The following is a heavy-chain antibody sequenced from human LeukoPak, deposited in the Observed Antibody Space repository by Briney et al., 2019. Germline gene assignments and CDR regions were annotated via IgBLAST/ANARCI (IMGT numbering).Heavy chain of an antibody. CDR2: IWYDGSNK. CDR1: GFTFSSYG. J-gene: IGHJ4*02. V-gene: IGHV3-33*01. CDR3: ARGQFYYDSSGYHFDY. D-gene: IGHD3-22*01. Sequence: GGSLRLSCAASGFTFSSYGMHWVRQAPGKGLEWVAVIWYDGSNKYYAGSVKGRFTISRDNSKNTLYLQMNSLRAEDTAVYYCARGQFYYDSSGYHFDYWGQGTLVTVSS.